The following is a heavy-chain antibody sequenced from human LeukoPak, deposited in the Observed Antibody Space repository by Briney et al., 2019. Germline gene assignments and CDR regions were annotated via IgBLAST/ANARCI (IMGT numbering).Heavy chain of an antibody. CDR1: GFAFSSYS. CDR3: ARRGDNDGFDPPFDY. Sequence: GGSLRLSCVASGFAFSSYSVNWVRQAPGKGLEWVSYISGSGSTIHYADSVKGRFTVSRDSGENSLYLQMDSLRPEDTAVYYCARRGDNDGFDPPFDYWGQGTLVTVSS. D-gene: IGHD3-16*01. V-gene: IGHV3-48*01. CDR2: ISGSGSTI. J-gene: IGHJ4*02.